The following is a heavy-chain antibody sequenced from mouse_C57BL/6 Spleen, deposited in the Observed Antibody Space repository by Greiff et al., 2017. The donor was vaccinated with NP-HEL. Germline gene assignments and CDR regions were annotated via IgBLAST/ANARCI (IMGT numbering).Heavy chain of an antibody. CDR3: TGLKGLFDY. J-gene: IGHJ2*01. D-gene: IGHD3-3*01. Sequence: QVQLKESGAELVRPGASVTLSCKASGYTFTDYEMHWVKQTPVHGLEWIGAIDPETGGTAYNQKFKGKAILTADKSSSTAYMELRSLTSEDSAVYYCTGLKGLFDYWGQGTTLTVSS. CDR1: GYTFTDYE. V-gene: IGHV1-15*01. CDR2: IDPETGGT.